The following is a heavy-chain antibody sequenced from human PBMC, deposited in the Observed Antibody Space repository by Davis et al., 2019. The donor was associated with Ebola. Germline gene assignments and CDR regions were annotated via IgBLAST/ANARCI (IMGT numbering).Heavy chain of an antibody. CDR2: IWYDGSNK. V-gene: IGHV3-33*01. J-gene: IGHJ4*02. D-gene: IGHD6-19*01. CDR1: GFTFSSYG. Sequence: GGSLRLSCAASGFTFSSYGMHWVRQAPGKGLEWVAVIWYDGSNKYYADSVKGRFTISRDNSKNTLYLQMNSLRAEDTAVYYCARTGVGGSGWYFDYWGQGTLVTVSS. CDR3: ARTGVGGSGWYFDY.